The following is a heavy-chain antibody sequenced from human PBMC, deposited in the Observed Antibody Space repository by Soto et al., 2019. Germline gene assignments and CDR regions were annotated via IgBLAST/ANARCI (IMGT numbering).Heavy chain of an antibody. D-gene: IGHD2-15*01. CDR3: SKGLVEVVVAVTDEAFDI. CDR2: ISGSGGST. CDR1: GVSFSSYA. V-gene: IGHV3-23*01. Sequence: PGGSLGLSCAASGVSFSSYAMSWARKATGKGLEWVSAISGSGGSTYYADSLKGRFTISRDNSKTTLYLQMNSLRAEATAVYYISKGLVEVVVAVTDEAFDIWGQGKMVTAS. J-gene: IGHJ3*02.